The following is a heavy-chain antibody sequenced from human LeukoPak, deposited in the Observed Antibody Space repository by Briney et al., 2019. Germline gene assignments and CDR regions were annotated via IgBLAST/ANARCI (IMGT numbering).Heavy chain of an antibody. CDR3: ASPLTAFDT. V-gene: IGHV3-23*01. J-gene: IGHJ3*02. Sequence: GGSLRLSCAASGFTLSSYGMSWVRQAPGKGLEWVSAISGSGGTTYYADSVKGRFTISRDNAKNSLYLQMNSLRAEDTAVYYCASPLTAFDTWGQGTMVTVSS. CDR2: ISGSGGTT. CDR1: GFTLSSYG.